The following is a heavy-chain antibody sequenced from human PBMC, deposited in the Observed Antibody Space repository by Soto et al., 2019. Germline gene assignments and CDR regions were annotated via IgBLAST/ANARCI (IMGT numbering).Heavy chain of an antibody. Sequence: GGSLRLSCAASGFTFSDYYMSWIRQAPGKGLEWVSYISSSGSTIYYADSVKGRFTISRDNAKNSLYLQMNSLRAEDTAVYYCARDHWCRSTSCYVGYDYWGQGTLVTVSS. D-gene: IGHD2-2*01. V-gene: IGHV3-11*01. CDR1: GFTFSDYY. CDR3: ARDHWCRSTSCYVGYDY. J-gene: IGHJ4*02. CDR2: ISSSGSTI.